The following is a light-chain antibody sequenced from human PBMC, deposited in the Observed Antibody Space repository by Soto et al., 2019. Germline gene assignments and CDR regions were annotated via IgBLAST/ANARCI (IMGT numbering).Light chain of an antibody. CDR2: HDN. J-gene: IGLJ3*02. Sequence: SYELTQPPSVSVSPGQTASITCSGDKLGDGDASWYQQKSGHSPVLVIYHDNKRPSGIPERFSGSNSGNTATLTISGTQAMDEADYYCQSWDRINAWVFGGGTKLTVL. CDR1: KLGDGD. V-gene: IGLV3-1*01. CDR3: QSWDRINAWV.